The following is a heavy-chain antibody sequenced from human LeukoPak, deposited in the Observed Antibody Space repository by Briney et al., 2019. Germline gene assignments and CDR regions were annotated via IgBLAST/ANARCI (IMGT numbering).Heavy chain of an antibody. D-gene: IGHD3-10*01. J-gene: IGHJ4*02. CDR1: GFTFGSYG. CDR3: AKVLLWFGEFSHFDY. CDR2: IRYDGSDK. V-gene: IGHV3-30*02. Sequence: GVSLRLSCAASGFTFGSYGMYWVRQAPGKGLGWVGFIRYDGSDKYYADSVKGRFIISRDNSKNTLYLQMNSLRAEDTAVYYCAKVLLWFGEFSHFDYWGQGTLVTVSS.